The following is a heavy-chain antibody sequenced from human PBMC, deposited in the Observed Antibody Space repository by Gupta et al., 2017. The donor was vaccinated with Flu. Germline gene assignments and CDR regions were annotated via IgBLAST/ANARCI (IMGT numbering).Heavy chain of an antibody. V-gene: IGHV3-48*03. CDR2: ISSSGSTI. CDR3: ARRGGPLGPVTTDYYYYYGMDV. Sequence: EVQLVESGGGLVQPGGSLRLSCAASGFPFSSYEMNWVRQAPGKGLEWVSYISSSGSTIYYADSVKGRFTISRDNAKNSLYLQMNSLRAEDTAVYYCARRGGPLGPVTTDYYYYYGMDVWGQGTTVTVSS. CDR1: GFPFSSYE. D-gene: IGHD4-4*01. J-gene: IGHJ6*02.